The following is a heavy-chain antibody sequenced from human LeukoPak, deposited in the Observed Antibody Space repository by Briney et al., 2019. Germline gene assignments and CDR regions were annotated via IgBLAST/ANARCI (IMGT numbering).Heavy chain of an antibody. V-gene: IGHV1-3*01. CDR1: GYTFSSYT. J-gene: IGHJ4*02. Sequence: ASVKVSCKASGYTFSSYTIHWVRQAPGQRLEWMGWINVGNGNTKYLEKFQGRVTMTRDTSTSTVYMELSSLRSEDTAVYYCARDPASYYYDSSGYYPFDYWGQGTLVTVSS. D-gene: IGHD3-22*01. CDR2: INVGNGNT. CDR3: ARDPASYYYDSSGYYPFDY.